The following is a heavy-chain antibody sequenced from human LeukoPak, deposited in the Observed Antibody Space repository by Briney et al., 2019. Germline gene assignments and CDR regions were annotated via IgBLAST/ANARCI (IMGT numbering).Heavy chain of an antibody. V-gene: IGHV4-34*01. CDR3: ARHEHASSWTPPGYFDR. CDR2: INHSGST. Sequence: SETLSLTCAVCGGSFSGYYWSWIRQPPGKGLEWIGEINHSGSTNYNPSLRGRVTISVDTSKNQFSLRLSSVTAAETAIYYCARHEHASSWTPPGYFDRWGRGTLVTVSS. D-gene: IGHD6-13*01. J-gene: IGHJ2*01. CDR1: GGSFSGYY.